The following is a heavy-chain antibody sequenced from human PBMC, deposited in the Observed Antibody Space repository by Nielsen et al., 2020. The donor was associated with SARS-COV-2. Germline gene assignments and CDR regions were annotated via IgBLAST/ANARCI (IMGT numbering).Heavy chain of an antibody. CDR3: ARGLDCSSTSCYSFFWFDP. CDR2: IYYSGST. CDR1: GGSISSGDYY. Sequence: LRLSCTVSGGSISSGDYYWSWIRQPPGKGLEWIGYIYYSGSTYYNPSLKSRVTISVDTSKNQFSLKLSSVTAADTAVYYCARGLDCSSTSCYSFFWFDPWGQGTLVTVSS. D-gene: IGHD2-2*01. J-gene: IGHJ5*02. V-gene: IGHV4-30-4*01.